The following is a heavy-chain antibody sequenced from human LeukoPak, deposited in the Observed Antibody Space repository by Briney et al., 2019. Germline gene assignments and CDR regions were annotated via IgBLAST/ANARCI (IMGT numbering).Heavy chain of an antibody. J-gene: IGHJ6*02. D-gene: IGHD5-12*01. V-gene: IGHV3-64*01. CDR3: ARDSGYDSRYYYGMDV. Sequence: GGSLRLSCAASGFTFSSYAMHWVRQAPGKGLEYVSAISSNGGSTYYANSVKGRFTISRDNSKNTLYLRMGSLRAEDMAVYYCARDSGYDSRYYYGMDVWGQGTTVTVSS. CDR1: GFTFSSYA. CDR2: ISSNGGST.